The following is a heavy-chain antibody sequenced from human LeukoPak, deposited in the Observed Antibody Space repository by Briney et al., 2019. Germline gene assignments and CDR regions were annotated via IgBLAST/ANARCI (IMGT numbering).Heavy chain of an antibody. J-gene: IGHJ5*02. D-gene: IGHD2-15*01. CDR1: GFTFSSYS. CDR3: ARDRAVLANWFDP. CDR2: ISSSSSYI. Sequence: PGGSLRLSCAASGFTFSSYSMKWVRQAPGKGLEWVTSISSSSSYIYYADSVKGRFTISRDNAKNSLYLQMTSLRAEDTAVYYCARDRAVLANWFDPWGQGTLVTVSS. V-gene: IGHV3-21*01.